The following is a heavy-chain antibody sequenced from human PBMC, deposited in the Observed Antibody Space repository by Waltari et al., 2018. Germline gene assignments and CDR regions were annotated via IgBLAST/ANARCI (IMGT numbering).Heavy chain of an antibody. CDR2: IRYDGSNK. Sequence: QVQLVESGGGVVQPGGSLRLSCAASGFTFSSYGMPWVRQAPGKGLEWVAFIRYDGSNKYYADSVKGRFTISRDNSKNTLYLQMNSLRAEDTAVYYCAKGFISTLVVVPAFDYWGQGTLVTVSS. J-gene: IGHJ4*02. D-gene: IGHD2-2*01. V-gene: IGHV3-30*02. CDR3: AKGFISTLVVVPAFDY. CDR1: GFTFSSYG.